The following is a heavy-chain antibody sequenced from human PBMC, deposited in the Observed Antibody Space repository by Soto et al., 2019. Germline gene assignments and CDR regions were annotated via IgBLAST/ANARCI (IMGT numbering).Heavy chain of an antibody. D-gene: IGHD6-13*01. V-gene: IGHV1-46*01. CDR3: AREYSSSWYTGYYYYGMDV. CDR1: GYTFTSYY. CDR2: INPSGGST. J-gene: IGHJ6*02. Sequence: AASVKVSCKASGYTFTSYYMHWVRQAPGQGLEWMGIINPSGGSTSYAQKFQGRVTMTRDTSTSTVYMELSSLRSEDTAVYYCAREYSSSWYTGYYYYGMDVWGQGTTVTVSS.